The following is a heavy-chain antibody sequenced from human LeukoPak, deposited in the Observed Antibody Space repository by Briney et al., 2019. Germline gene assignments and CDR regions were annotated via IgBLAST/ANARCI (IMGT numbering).Heavy chain of an antibody. CDR2: INAGNGNT. Sequence: ASVKVSCKASGGTFSSYAMHWVRQAPGQRLDWMGWINAGNGNTKYSQEFQGRVTITRDTSASTSYMELSSLRSEDMAVYYCAREGRTYSSSVDYWGQGTLVTVSS. CDR1: GGTFSSYA. J-gene: IGHJ4*02. D-gene: IGHD6-13*01. V-gene: IGHV1-3*03. CDR3: AREGRTYSSSVDY.